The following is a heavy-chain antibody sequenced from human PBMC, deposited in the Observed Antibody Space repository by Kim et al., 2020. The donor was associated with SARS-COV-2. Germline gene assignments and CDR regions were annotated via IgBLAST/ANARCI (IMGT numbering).Heavy chain of an antibody. D-gene: IGHD1-1*01. Sequence: GGSLRLSCATSGFSFSDYAMTWVRQAPGSGLEWLAAISGDSDSIFYADSVRGRFTISRDNSKNTLFLQMTSLRADDTAVYYCAKNKRLGEALYDYWGQG. J-gene: IGHJ4*02. V-gene: IGHV3-23*01. CDR3: AKNKRLGEALYDY. CDR1: GFSFSDYA. CDR2: ISGDSDSI.